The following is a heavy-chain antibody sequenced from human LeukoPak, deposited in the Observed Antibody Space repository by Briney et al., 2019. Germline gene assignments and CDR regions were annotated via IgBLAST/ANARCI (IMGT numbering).Heavy chain of an antibody. D-gene: IGHD1-7*01. CDR3: ARDRITGTTDYFDY. CDR1: GFTFSNYG. V-gene: IGHV3-33*01. Sequence: GGSLRLSCAASGFTFSNYGMHWVRQAPGKGLEWVAVIWYDGSNKYYADSVKGRFTISRDNSKNTLYLQMNSLRAEDTAVYYCARDRITGTTDYFDYWGQGTLVTVSS. CDR2: IWYDGSNK. J-gene: IGHJ4*02.